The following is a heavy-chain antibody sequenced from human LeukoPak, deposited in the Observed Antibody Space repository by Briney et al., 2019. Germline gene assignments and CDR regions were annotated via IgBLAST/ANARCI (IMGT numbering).Heavy chain of an antibody. Sequence: GGSLRLSCAASGFTFSSYAMSWVRQAPGKGLEWVSGISAGGGNTYYADSVQGRFTISRDNSQNTLYLQMNSLRAEDTALYYCAKLSDKYCSGGSCYLDYWGQGALVTVSS. CDR2: ISAGGGNT. CDR3: AKLSDKYCSGGSCYLDY. D-gene: IGHD2-15*01. J-gene: IGHJ4*02. CDR1: GFTFSSYA. V-gene: IGHV3-23*01.